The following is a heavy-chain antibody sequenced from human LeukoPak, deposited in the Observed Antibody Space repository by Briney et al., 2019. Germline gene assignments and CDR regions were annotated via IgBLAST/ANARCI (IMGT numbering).Heavy chain of an antibody. V-gene: IGHV1-8*01. CDR1: GDTFTSYD. CDR3: ARSVTRITIFRVARQGLDV. CDR2: MNLNSGKS. D-gene: IGHD3-3*01. Sequence: GASVKVSCKASGDTFTSYDIIWVRQATGQGLEWMGWMNLNSGKSGYAQKFQGRVTMTMNTSISTAYMELSSLRSEDTGLYYCARSVTRITIFRVARQGLDVWGQGTAVTVSS. J-gene: IGHJ6*02.